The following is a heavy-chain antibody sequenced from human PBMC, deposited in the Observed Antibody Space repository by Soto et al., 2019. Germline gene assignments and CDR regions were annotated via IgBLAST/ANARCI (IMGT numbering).Heavy chain of an antibody. J-gene: IGHJ1*01. Sequence: PSEPLSQTYNYSGSFISIGVYYWSWIRQLPGKCLEWIGYIYSSGTTYYNPSLKSRITISVDTSKNQFSLNLSSVTAADTAVYYCARNPTVWGQG. CDR1: GSFISIGVYY. V-gene: IGHV4-31*03. CDR3: ARNPTV. CDR2: IYSSGTT. D-gene: IGHD4-17*01.